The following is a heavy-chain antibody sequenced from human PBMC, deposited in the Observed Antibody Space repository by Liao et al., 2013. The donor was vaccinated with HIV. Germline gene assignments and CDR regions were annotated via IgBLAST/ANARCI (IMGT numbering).Heavy chain of an antibody. Sequence: QVQLQQWGAGLLKPSETLSLTCAVYGGSFSGYYWSWIRQPPGKGLEWIGEINHSGSTNYNPSLKSRVTISVDTSKNQFSLKLSSVTAADTAVYYCARDLAVARFDPWGQGTLVTVSS. J-gene: IGHJ5*02. CDR3: ARDLAVARFDP. D-gene: IGHD6-19*01. CDR1: GGSFSGYY. CDR2: INHSGST. V-gene: IGHV4-34*01.